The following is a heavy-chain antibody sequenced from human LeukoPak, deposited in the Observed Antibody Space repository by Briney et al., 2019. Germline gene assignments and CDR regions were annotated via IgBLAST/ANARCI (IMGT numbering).Heavy chain of an antibody. CDR1: GFTVSGHY. J-gene: IGHJ3*02. D-gene: IGHD3-10*01. CDR2: IYSDGRT. CDR3: ARVTFNYYGSGDAFDM. Sequence: GASLRLSCAASGFTVSGHYMSWVRQAPGKGLEWVSVIYSDGRTYYADSVKARFTISRDNSKNMLYLQMNSLRAEDTAVYYCARVTFNYYGSGDAFDMWGQGTMVTVSS. V-gene: IGHV3-66*01.